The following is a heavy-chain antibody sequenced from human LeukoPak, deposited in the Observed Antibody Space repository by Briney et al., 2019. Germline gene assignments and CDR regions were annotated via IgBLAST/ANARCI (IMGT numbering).Heavy chain of an antibody. CDR3: ASQLSSSRNWYFDL. CDR1: GFTVSSNY. Sequence: GGSLRLSCAASGFTVSSNYMSWVRQAPGKGLVWVSRINSDESSTSYADSVKGRFTISRDNAKNTLYLQMDSLRAEDTAVYYCASQLSSSRNWYFDLWGRGTLVTVSS. V-gene: IGHV3-74*01. D-gene: IGHD6-13*01. J-gene: IGHJ2*01. CDR2: INSDESST.